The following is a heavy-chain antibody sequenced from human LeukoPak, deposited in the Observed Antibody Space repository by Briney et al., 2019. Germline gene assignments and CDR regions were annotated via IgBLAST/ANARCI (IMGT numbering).Heavy chain of an antibody. Sequence: GGSLRLSCAASGFTFSSYGMSWVRQAPGKGLEWVSAISGSGGSTYYADSVKGRFTISRDNSKNTLYLQMNSLRAEDTAVYYCAKDTFQGGSSGSGFDYWGQGTLVTVSS. J-gene: IGHJ4*02. CDR3: AKDTFQGGSSGSGFDY. CDR1: GFTFSSYG. V-gene: IGHV3-23*01. CDR2: ISGSGGST. D-gene: IGHD3-22*01.